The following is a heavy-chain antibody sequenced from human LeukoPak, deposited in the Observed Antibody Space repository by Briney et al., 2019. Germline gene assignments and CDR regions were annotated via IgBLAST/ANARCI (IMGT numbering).Heavy chain of an antibody. CDR3: ARTTLGYYYDSSGYFLY. D-gene: IGHD3-22*01. J-gene: IGHJ4*02. CDR1: GFTFSSYA. CDR2: ISGSGGST. Sequence: GGSLRLSCAASGFTFSSYAMSWVRQAPGKGLEWVSAISGSGGSTYYADSVKGRFTISRDNAKNSLYLQMNSLRAEDTAVYYCARTTLGYYYDSSGYFLYWGQGTLVTVSS. V-gene: IGHV3-23*01.